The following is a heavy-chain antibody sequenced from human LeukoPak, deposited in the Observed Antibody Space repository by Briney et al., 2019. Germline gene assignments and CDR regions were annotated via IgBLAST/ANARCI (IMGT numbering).Heavy chain of an antibody. CDR3: TRAGYCIGGSCYKVFDY. V-gene: IGHV3-7*03. D-gene: IGHD2-15*01. J-gene: IGHJ4*02. Sequence: PGGSLRLSCVASGFTFGGFWMRWVRQAPGRGLEWVANIKQDGSEKYYVDSVKGRFTISRDNAKNSLYLHMNSLRAEDTAIYYCTRAGYCIGGSCYKVFDYWGQGNLVTVSS. CDR2: IKQDGSEK. CDR1: GFTFGGFW.